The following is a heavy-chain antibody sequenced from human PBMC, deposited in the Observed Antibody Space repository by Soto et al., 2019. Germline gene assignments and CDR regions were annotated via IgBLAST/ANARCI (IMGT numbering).Heavy chain of an antibody. CDR3: ARSGLHTTFDY. J-gene: IGHJ4*02. CDR1: GGSISSGDYY. CDR2: IYYSGST. D-gene: IGHD1-1*01. Sequence: SETLSLTCTVSGGSISSGDYYWSWIRQPPGKGLEWIGYIYYSGSTYYNPSLKSRVTISVDTSKNQFSPKLSSVTAADTAVYYCARSGLHTTFDYWGQGTLVTVSS. V-gene: IGHV4-30-4*01.